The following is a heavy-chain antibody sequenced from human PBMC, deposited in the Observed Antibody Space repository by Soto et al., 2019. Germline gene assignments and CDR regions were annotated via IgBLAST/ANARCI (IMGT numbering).Heavy chain of an antibody. V-gene: IGHV3-23*01. CDR2: ISGSGGST. CDR3: ARRSSGWYFDS. Sequence: EVQLLESGGGLVQPGGSLRLSCAASGFTFSSYAMNWVRQAPGKGLEWVSVISGSGGSTYYADSVKGRFTISRDNSKNTLYLQMNSLRAEDTAVYYCARRSSGWYFDSWGQGTLVTVSS. CDR1: GFTFSSYA. J-gene: IGHJ4*02. D-gene: IGHD6-19*01.